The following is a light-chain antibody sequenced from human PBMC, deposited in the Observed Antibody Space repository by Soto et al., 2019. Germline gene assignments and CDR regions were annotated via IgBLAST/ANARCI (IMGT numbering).Light chain of an antibody. V-gene: IGKV1-39*01. Sequence: DIQMSQSPSSLSASVGGRVAITCRASQSISSYLNWYQQKPGKAPKLLIYAASSLQSGVPSRFSGSGSGTDFTLTISDLQPEDFATYYCQQGHSNPITLGQGTRLEIK. CDR1: QSISSY. J-gene: IGKJ5*01. CDR3: QQGHSNPIT. CDR2: AAS.